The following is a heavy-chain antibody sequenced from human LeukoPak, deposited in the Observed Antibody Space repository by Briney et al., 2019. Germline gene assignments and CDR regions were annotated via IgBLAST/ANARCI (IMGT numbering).Heavy chain of an antibody. CDR2: IRSKAYGGTT. CDR1: GFTFGDYA. J-gene: IGHJ5*02. Sequence: GGSLRLSCTASGFTFGDYAMSWVRQAPGKGLEWVGFIRSKAYGGTTEYAASVKGRFTISRDDSKSIAYLQMNSLKTEDTAVYYCTRDLPVYYDSGGFRDPNWFDPWGQGTLVTVSS. D-gene: IGHD3-22*01. V-gene: IGHV3-49*04. CDR3: TRDLPVYYDSGGFRDPNWFDP.